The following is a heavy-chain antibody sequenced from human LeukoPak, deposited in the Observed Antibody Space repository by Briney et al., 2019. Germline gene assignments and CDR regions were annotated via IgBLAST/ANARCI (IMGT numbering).Heavy chain of an antibody. V-gene: IGHV1-3*01. CDR2: INAGNGKT. J-gene: IGHJ4*02. Sequence: GASVKVSCKASGYSFTYFAMHWVRQAPGQSLEWMGCINAGNGKTKYSQKFQGRAIITRDTSATTAYMDLSSLTSEDTAVYYCARSIWYNRQDYFDPWGQGTLVTVSS. CDR3: ARSIWYNRQDYFDP. CDR1: GYSFTYFA. D-gene: IGHD6-13*01.